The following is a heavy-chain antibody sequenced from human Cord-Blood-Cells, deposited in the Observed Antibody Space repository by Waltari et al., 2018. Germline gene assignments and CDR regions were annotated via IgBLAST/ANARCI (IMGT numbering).Heavy chain of an antibody. CDR3: ARGFYYYDSSGDAFDI. Sequence: QVQLVQSGAAVKTPGASVKVSCKASGITFPSYDINWVRQAAGQGLEWMGWMNPNSGNTGYAQKFQGRVTITRNTSISTAYMELSSLRSEDTAVYYCARGFYYYDSSGDAFDIWGQGTMVTVSS. CDR1: GITFPSYD. V-gene: IGHV1-8*03. J-gene: IGHJ3*02. CDR2: MNPNSGNT. D-gene: IGHD3-22*01.